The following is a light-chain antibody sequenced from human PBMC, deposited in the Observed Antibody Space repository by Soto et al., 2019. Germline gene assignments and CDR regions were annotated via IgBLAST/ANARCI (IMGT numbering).Light chain of an antibody. V-gene: IGKV4-1*01. CDR3: QQYYSSPIT. J-gene: IGKJ5*01. CDR2: WAS. Sequence: DIVMTQSPDSVAVSLGERATINCKSSQSVLYKSNSKNYLAWYQQKPGQPPKLLIYWASTRESGVPDRISGTGSGTDFTLTISSLQAEDVAVYYCQQYYSSPITFGQGTRLEIK. CDR1: QSVLYKSNSKNY.